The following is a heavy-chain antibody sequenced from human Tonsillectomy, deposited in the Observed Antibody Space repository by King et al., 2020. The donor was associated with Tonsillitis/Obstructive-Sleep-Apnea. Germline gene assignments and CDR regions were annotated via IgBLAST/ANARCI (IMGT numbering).Heavy chain of an antibody. CDR2: IDPSDSYT. CDR1: GYSFTSYW. Sequence: QLVQSGAEVKKPGESLRISCKGSGYSFTSYWISWVRQMPGKGLEWMGRIDPSDSYTNYSPSFQGHVTISADKSISTAYLQWSSLKASDTAMYFCATVPPPDVNIVATIGYYYYMDVWGKGTTVTVSS. CDR3: ATVPPPDVNIVATIGYYYYMDV. D-gene: IGHD5-12*01. V-gene: IGHV5-10-1*01. J-gene: IGHJ6*03.